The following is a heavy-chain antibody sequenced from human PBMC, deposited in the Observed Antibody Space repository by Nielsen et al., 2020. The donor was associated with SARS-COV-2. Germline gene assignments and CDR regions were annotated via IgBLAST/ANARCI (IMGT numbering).Heavy chain of an antibody. CDR3: ARLAPYYYYMGV. CDR1: GGSISSGGYY. V-gene: IGHV4-61*08. D-gene: IGHD5-12*01. J-gene: IGHJ6*03. Sequence: SETLSHTCTVSGGSISSGGYYWSWIRQHPGKGLEWIGYIYYSGSTNYNPSLKSRVTISVDTSKNQFSLKLSSVTAADTAVYYCARLAPYYYYMGVWGKGTTVTVSS. CDR2: IYYSGST.